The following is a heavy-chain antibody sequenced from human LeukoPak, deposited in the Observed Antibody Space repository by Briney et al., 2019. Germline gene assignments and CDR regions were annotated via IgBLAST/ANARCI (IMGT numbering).Heavy chain of an antibody. D-gene: IGHD3-9*01. Sequence: PGGSLRLSCAASGFTFSSYGMHWVRQAPGKGLEWVAVISYDGSNKYYTDSVKGRFTISRDNSKNTLYLQINSLRAEDTAVYYCAKDEEPSYDILTGRCPGNYWGQGTLVTVSS. J-gene: IGHJ4*02. CDR3: AKDEEPSYDILTGRCPGNY. CDR1: GFTFSSYG. V-gene: IGHV3-30*18. CDR2: ISYDGSNK.